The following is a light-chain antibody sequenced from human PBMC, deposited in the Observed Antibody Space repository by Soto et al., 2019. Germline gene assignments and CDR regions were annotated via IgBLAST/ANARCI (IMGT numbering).Light chain of an antibody. V-gene: IGKV1-5*01. Sequence: VTITCRASQNINNWIAWYQQKPGKAPKFLIYDASTLESGVPSRFSGSGFGTECSLTISSLQPDDFGSYYCQHMRTFGQGTKVDIK. CDR2: DAS. J-gene: IGKJ1*01. CDR1: QNINNW. CDR3: QHMRT.